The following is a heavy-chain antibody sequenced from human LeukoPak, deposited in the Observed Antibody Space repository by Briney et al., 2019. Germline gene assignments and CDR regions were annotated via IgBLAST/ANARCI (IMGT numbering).Heavy chain of an antibody. Sequence: ASVKVSCKASGYTFTSYAMHWVRQAPGQRLEWMGWINAGNGNTKYSQKFQGRVTITRDTSASTAYMELSSLRSEDTAVCYRARASGYSYGVNYWGQGTLVTVSS. CDR1: GYTFTSYA. CDR3: ARASGYSYGVNY. V-gene: IGHV1-3*01. CDR2: INAGNGNT. J-gene: IGHJ4*02. D-gene: IGHD5-18*01.